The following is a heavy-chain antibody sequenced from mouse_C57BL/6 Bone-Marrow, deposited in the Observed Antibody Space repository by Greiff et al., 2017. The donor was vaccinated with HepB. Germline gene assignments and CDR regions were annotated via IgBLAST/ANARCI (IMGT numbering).Heavy chain of an antibody. CDR3: TRIYYEDVGY. Sequence: VQLQQSGAELVKPGASVKLSCTASGFNIKDYYMHWVKQRTEQGLEWIGRIDPEDGETKYATKIQGKATITADTSSNTAYLQLSSLTSEDTAVYYCTRIYYEDVGYWGQGTTLTVSS. V-gene: IGHV14-2*01. J-gene: IGHJ2*01. D-gene: IGHD1-1*01. CDR2: IDPEDGET. CDR1: GFNIKDYY.